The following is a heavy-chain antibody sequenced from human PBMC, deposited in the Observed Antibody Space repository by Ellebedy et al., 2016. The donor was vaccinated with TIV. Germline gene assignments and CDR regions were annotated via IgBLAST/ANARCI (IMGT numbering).Heavy chain of an antibody. CDR2: LLHTGSP. V-gene: IGHV4-39*01. Sequence: SQTLSLTCGVSGGSIRGSGSYWGWIRQPPGKGLEWIGHLLHTGSPYYKPSLESRVTMSIDSSKNQFSLELRSVTAADTAVYYCARLEPAYYYAMDVWGQGTTVIVSS. D-gene: IGHD1-26*01. J-gene: IGHJ6*02. CDR3: ARLEPAYYYAMDV. CDR1: GGSIRGSGSY.